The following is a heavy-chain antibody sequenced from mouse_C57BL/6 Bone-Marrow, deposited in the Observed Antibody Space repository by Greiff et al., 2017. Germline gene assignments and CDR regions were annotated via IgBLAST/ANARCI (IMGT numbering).Heavy chain of an antibody. D-gene: IGHD1-1*01. J-gene: IGHJ1*03. Sequence: EVQLVESGGGLVQPGGSLKLSCAASGFTFSDYYMYWVRQTPEKRLEWVAYISNGGGSTYYPATVKGRFTISRDNAKNTLYLQMSHLKSEDTAMYYCARHGYYGSSYWYFDVWGTGTTVTVSS. V-gene: IGHV5-12*01. CDR1: GFTFSDYY. CDR3: ARHGYYGSSYWYFDV. CDR2: ISNGGGST.